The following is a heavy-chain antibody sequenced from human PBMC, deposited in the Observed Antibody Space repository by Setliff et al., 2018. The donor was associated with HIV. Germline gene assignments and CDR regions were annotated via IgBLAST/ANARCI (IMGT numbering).Heavy chain of an antibody. CDR3: ARVNGDYYFWSGAAGYFQP. CDR2: IYYSGST. V-gene: IGHV4-39*01. D-gene: IGHD3-3*01. J-gene: IGHJ1*01. CDR1: GGSISRSSYY. Sequence: SETLSLTCTVSGGSISRSSYYWAWIRQPPGKGLEWIGNIYYSGSTYYIPSLKSRGAMSVDTSKNKFSLRLSSETAADTALYYCARVNGDYYFWSGAAGYFQPWGQGTLVTVSS.